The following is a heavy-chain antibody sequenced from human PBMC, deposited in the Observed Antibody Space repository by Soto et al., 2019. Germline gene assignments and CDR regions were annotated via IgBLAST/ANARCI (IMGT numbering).Heavy chain of an antibody. CDR2: IDWADDK. J-gene: IGHJ4*02. CDR3: ARSLSVAASSGFDF. CDR1: GFSLHTGGIC. V-gene: IGHV2-70*13. Sequence: FGPTLVNPTETLTLTCTFSGFSLHTGGICVSWIGQPPRKALEWLGLIDWADDKDYRTSLKTRLTISKDSSNNQVVLTMTNMDPVDTATYYCARSLSVAASSGFDFWGQGILVTVSS. D-gene: IGHD2-15*01.